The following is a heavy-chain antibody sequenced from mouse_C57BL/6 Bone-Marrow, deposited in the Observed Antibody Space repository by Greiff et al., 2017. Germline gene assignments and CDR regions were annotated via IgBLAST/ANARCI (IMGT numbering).Heavy chain of an antibody. CDR3: ASLYYYGSPYYYAMDY. Sequence: DVMLVESGGGLVKPGGSLKLSCAASGFTFSDYGMHWVRQAPEKGLEWVAYISSGSSTIYYADTVKGRFTISRSNAKNTLFLQMTSLRSEDTAMYYCASLYYYGSPYYYAMDYWGQGTSVTVSS. D-gene: IGHD1-1*01. J-gene: IGHJ4*01. CDR1: GFTFSDYG. CDR2: ISSGSSTI. V-gene: IGHV5-17*01.